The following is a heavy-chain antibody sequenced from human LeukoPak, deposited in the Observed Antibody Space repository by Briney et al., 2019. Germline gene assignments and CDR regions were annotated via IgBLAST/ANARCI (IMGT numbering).Heavy chain of an antibody. CDR2: IKQDGSEK. CDR1: GFTFSSYW. D-gene: IGHD3-10*01. Sequence: GGSLRLSCAASGFTFSSYWMSWVRQAPGKGLEWVANIKQDGSEKYYVDSVKGRFTISRDNAKNSLYLQMNSLRAEDTAVYYCAKTGPLSQRNYYGSGREDWFDPWGQGTLVTVSS. J-gene: IGHJ5*02. V-gene: IGHV3-7*01. CDR3: AKTGPLSQRNYYGSGREDWFDP.